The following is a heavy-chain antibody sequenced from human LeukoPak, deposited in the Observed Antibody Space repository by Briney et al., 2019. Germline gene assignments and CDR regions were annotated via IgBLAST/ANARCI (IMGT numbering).Heavy chain of an antibody. CDR3: ARGAGVIAAPHNWFDP. CDR2: ISAYNGNT. Sequence: ASVKVSCTASGYTFTSYGISWVRQAPGQGLEWMGWISAYNGNTNYAQKLQGRATMTTDTSTSTAYMELRSLRSDDTAVYYCARGAGVIAAPHNWFDPWGQGTLVTVSS. CDR1: GYTFTSYG. J-gene: IGHJ5*02. V-gene: IGHV1-18*01. D-gene: IGHD6-13*01.